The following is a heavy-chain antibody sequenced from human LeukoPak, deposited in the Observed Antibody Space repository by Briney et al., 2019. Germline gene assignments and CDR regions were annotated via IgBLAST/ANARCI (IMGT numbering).Heavy chain of an antibody. CDR1: GGTFSSYA. V-gene: IGHV1-69*06. CDR2: IIPIFGTT. D-gene: IGHD6-19*01. J-gene: IGHJ5*02. CDR3: AQAVAQWLLPGRNNWFDP. Sequence: SVKVSCKASGGTFSSYAISWVRQAPGQGLEWMGGIIPIFGTTNYAQKFQGRVTITADKSTSTAYMELSSLRSEDTAVYYCAQAVAQWLLPGRNNWFDPWGQGTLVTVSS.